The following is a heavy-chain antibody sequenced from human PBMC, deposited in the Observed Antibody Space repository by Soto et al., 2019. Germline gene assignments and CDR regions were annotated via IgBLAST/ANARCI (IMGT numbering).Heavy chain of an antibody. V-gene: IGHV3-13*01. D-gene: IGHD1-26*01. Sequence: PGGSLRLSCAASGFTFSSYDMHWVRQATGKGLEWVSAIGTAGDTYYPGSVKGRFTISRENAKNSLYLQMNSLRAEDTAVYYCARGHMHFGELLPFDYWGQGTLVTVSS. CDR1: GFTFSSYD. CDR2: IGTAGDT. CDR3: ARGHMHFGELLPFDY. J-gene: IGHJ4*02.